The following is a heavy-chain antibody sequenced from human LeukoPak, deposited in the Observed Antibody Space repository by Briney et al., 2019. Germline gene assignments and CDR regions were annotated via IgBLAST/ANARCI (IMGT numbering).Heavy chain of an antibody. Sequence: GGSLRLSCAASGFTFSSYSMNWVRQAPGKGLEWVGRIKSKTDGGTTDYAAPVKGRFTISRDDSKNTLYLQMNSLKTEDTAVYYCTTDTYYYDSSGYFGYWGQGTLVTVSS. CDR2: IKSKTDGGTT. J-gene: IGHJ4*02. V-gene: IGHV3-15*01. D-gene: IGHD3-22*01. CDR1: GFTFSSYS. CDR3: TTDTYYYDSSGYFGY.